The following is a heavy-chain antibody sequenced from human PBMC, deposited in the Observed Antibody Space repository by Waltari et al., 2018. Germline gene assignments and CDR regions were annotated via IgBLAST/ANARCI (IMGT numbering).Heavy chain of an antibody. CDR1: SGSIDTYC. J-gene: IGHJ4*02. D-gene: IGHD1-26*01. V-gene: IGHV4-59*01. CDR3: ARVVSGTYSSPLYFFDY. Sequence: QVQLRESGPGLVKPSGTLSLTCTVSSGSIDTYCLSWVRQPPGKGLEWVGYIYFTGNTNYNPSLESRVTISLDTSKNQFSLKMNSVTAADTAVYYCARVVSGTYSSPLYFFDYWGQGALVTVSS. CDR2: IYFTGNT.